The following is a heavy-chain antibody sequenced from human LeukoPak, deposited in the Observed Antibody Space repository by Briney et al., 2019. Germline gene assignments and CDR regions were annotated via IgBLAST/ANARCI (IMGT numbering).Heavy chain of an antibody. CDR2: ISSSSSTI. Sequence: PGGSLRLSCAASRFTFSSYSMNWVRQAPGKGLEWVSYISSSSSTIYYADSVKGRFTISRDNAKNSLYLQMNSLRAEDTAVYYCARVLWNGDYPRFDYWGQGTLVTVSS. CDR3: ARVLWNGDYPRFDY. CDR1: RFTFSSYS. D-gene: IGHD4-17*01. V-gene: IGHV3-48*01. J-gene: IGHJ4*02.